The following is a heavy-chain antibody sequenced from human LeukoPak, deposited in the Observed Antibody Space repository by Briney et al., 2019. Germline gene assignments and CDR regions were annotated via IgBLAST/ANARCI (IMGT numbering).Heavy chain of an antibody. D-gene: IGHD4-23*01. V-gene: IGHV3-11*01. CDR1: GFTFSDYY. Sequence: GGSLRLSCAAPGFTFSDYYMSWIRQAPGKGLEWVSYISSSGSTIYYADSVKGRFTISRDNAKNSLYLQMNSLRAEDTAVYYCARVKDTVVTPADYWGQGTLVTVSS. CDR2: ISSSGSTI. CDR3: ARVKDTVVTPADY. J-gene: IGHJ4*02.